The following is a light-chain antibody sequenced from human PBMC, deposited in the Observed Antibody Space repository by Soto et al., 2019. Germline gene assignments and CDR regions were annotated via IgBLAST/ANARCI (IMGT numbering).Light chain of an antibody. CDR1: SSNIGSNY. CDR3: TAWDDSLSVYNYV. J-gene: IGLJ1*01. Sequence: QSVLTQPPSASGTPGQRVTISCSGSSSNIGSNYVYWYQQLPGTAPKLLIYRNNQRPSGVPDRFSGSKSGTSASLAISGLRSEDDADYYCTAWDDSLSVYNYVFVTGTIVT. V-gene: IGLV1-47*01. CDR2: RNN.